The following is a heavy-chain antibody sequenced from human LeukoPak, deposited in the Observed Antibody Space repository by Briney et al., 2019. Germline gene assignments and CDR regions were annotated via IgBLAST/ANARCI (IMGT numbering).Heavy chain of an antibody. CDR1: GFTFSSYE. D-gene: IGHD5-18*01. Sequence: GGSLRLSCAASGFTFSSYEMNWVRQAPGKGLEWVSYISSSGGTIYYADSVKGRFTISRDNAKNSLYLQMNSLRAEDTAVYYCARETGYSYNTVDCWGQGTLVTVSS. J-gene: IGHJ4*02. V-gene: IGHV3-48*03. CDR3: ARETGYSYNTVDC. CDR2: ISSSGGTI.